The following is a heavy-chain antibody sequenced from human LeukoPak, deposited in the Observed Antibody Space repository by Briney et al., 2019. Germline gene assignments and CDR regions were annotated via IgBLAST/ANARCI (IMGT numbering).Heavy chain of an antibody. D-gene: IGHD5-12*01. Sequence: GGSLRLSCAASGFTFSSYWMSWVRQAPGKGLEWVSYISSSGSTIYYADSVKGRFTISRDNAKNSLYLQMNSLRAEDTAVYYCARDSGYGFEYYFDYWGQGTLVTVSS. CDR3: ARDSGYGFEYYFDY. CDR2: ISSSGSTI. J-gene: IGHJ4*02. CDR1: GFTFSSYW. V-gene: IGHV3-48*03.